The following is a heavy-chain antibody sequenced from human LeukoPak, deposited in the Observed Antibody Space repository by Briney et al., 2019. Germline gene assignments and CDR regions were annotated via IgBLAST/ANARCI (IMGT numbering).Heavy chain of an antibody. CDR1: GFTFDDYA. Sequence: AGGSLRLSCAASGFTFDDYAMHWVRQAPGNGLEGVSGISWNSGIIGYAGSVKGRFTISRDKAKHSLYLHMNRLRAEDTALYYCAKDGDGSGSYHLFDPWGQGTLVTVSS. CDR3: AKDGDGSGSYHLFDP. J-gene: IGHJ5*02. CDR2: ISWNSGII. D-gene: IGHD3-10*01. V-gene: IGHV3-9*01.